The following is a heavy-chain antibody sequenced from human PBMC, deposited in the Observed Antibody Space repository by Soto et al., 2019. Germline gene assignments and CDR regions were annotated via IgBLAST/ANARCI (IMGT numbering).Heavy chain of an antibody. CDR3: ARETDYYDRSGYYGGSIDAFDI. CDR1: GFTFSSYG. V-gene: IGHV3-33*01. D-gene: IGHD3-22*01. CDR2: IWYDGSNK. J-gene: IGHJ3*02. Sequence: QVQLVESGGGVVQPGRSLRLSCAASGFTFSSYGMHWVRQAPGKGLEWVAVIWYDGSNKYYAYSVRGRFTIARDNSKNTQYLKMNSRRADDTDVYYCARETDYYDRSGYYGGSIDAFDIWGQGTMVTVSS.